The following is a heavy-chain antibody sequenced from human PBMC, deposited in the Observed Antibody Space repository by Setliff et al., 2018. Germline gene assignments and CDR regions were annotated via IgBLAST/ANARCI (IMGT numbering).Heavy chain of an antibody. V-gene: IGHV4-34*10. CDR1: GGSFSTYY. Sequence: KTSETLSLTCAVYGGSFSTYYWIWIRQPPGKGLEWIGEINHSGSTNYNPSLKSRVTISRDNSKNTLYLQMNSLRAEDTAIYYCAKDWNPSTYWYTDYFDSWGQGALVTVSS. D-gene: IGHD2-2*01. CDR3: AKDWNPSTYWYTDYFDS. CDR2: INHSGST. J-gene: IGHJ4*02.